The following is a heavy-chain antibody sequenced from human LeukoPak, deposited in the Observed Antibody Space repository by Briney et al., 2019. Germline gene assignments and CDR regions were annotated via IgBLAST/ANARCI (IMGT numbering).Heavy chain of an antibody. CDR1: GGSISSGSYY. CDR2: VYHSGNT. J-gene: IGHJ4*02. V-gene: IGHV4-61*09. D-gene: IGHD5-12*01. CDR3: ARRRGYSNKEAFDY. Sequence: PSQTLSLTCTVSGGSISSGSYYWTWIRQPPGEGLEWIGYVYHSGNTNYNPSLKSRVTISLDTSKNQFSLRLSSVTAADTAVYYCARRRGYSNKEAFDYWGQGTLVTVSS.